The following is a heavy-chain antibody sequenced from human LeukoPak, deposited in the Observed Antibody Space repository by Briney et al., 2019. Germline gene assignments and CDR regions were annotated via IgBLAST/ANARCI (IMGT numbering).Heavy chain of an antibody. D-gene: IGHD1-26*01. CDR3: ANGGNSGSYFED. Sequence: SETLSLTCTVSGASISSYYWSWIRQPAGKGLEWIGRMYTSGRTNYSPSLKSRLTMSVDTSKNQFSLKLTSVTAADTAVYYCANGGNSGSYFEDWGQGTLVTVSS. J-gene: IGHJ4*02. V-gene: IGHV4-4*07. CDR1: GASISSYY. CDR2: MYTSGRT.